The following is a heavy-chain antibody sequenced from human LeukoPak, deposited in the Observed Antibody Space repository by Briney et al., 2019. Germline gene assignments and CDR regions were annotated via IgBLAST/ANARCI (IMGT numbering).Heavy chain of an antibody. V-gene: IGHV3-74*01. Sequence: GGSLRLSCAASGFTFSTHWMHWVRQAPGKGLVWVSGISSDGRSRIYADFVRGRFTISRDNAKDTLYLQMYSLRAEDTAVYYCARDFKDLGAWGQGTPVTVSS. CDR2: ISSDGRSR. CDR3: ARDFKDLGA. CDR1: GFTFSTHW. J-gene: IGHJ4*02. D-gene: IGHD1-26*01.